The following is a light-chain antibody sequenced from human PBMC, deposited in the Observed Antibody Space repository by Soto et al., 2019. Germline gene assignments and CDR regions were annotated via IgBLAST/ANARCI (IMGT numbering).Light chain of an antibody. J-gene: IGKJ2*01. CDR3: QVYGSSPLYA. CDR1: QTVISSS. CDR2: GAS. V-gene: IGKV3-20*01. Sequence: EIVLTQSPDTLSLSPGERATLSCRASQTVISSSLAWYQQKPGQAPRLLIYGASNRAAGIPDRLTGGGSGTDFTLTISRLEPEDFAVYFCQVYGSSPLYAFGQGTKLEIK.